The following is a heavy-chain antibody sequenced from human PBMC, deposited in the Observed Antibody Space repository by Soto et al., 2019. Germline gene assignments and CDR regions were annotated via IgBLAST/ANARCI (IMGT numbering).Heavy chain of an antibody. Sequence: EVQLVESGGGLIQPGGSLKLSCAASGFTVGNNYMSWVRQAPGKGLEWVSLIYSTGTTKYADSVKGRFTVSRDNAKNTLXLQMXXXXAXXXXXXXXXXXXXXXGSXYNSFGYWGQGTLVTVSS. J-gene: IGHJ4*02. D-gene: IGHD3-10*01. CDR2: IYSTGTT. CDR3: XXXXXXXGSXYNSFGY. V-gene: IGHV3-53*01. CDR1: GFTVGNNY.